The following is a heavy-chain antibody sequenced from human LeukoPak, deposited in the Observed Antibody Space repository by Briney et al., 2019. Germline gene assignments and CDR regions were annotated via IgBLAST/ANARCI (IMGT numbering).Heavy chain of an antibody. CDR2: ISSSSSYI. Sequence: NPGGSLRLSCAASGFTFSSYSMNWVRQAPGKGLEWVSSISSSSSYIYYADSVKGRFIISRDNSRNTLYLQMNGLRPEDTAVYFCAKDWGPEFASGSSYLDSWGQGILVTVSS. V-gene: IGHV3-21*01. CDR3: AKDWGPEFASGSSYLDS. J-gene: IGHJ4*02. CDR1: GFTFSSYS. D-gene: IGHD3-10*01.